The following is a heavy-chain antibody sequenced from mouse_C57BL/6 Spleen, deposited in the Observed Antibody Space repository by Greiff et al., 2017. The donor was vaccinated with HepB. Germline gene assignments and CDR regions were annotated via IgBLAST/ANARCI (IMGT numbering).Heavy chain of an antibody. V-gene: IGHV1-72*01. CDR2: IDTNSGGT. CDR3: ARYPQCYAMDY. CDR1: GYTFTSYW. J-gene: IGHJ4*01. Sequence: QVQLQQPGAELVKPGASVKLSCKASGYTFTSYWMHWVKQRPGRGLEWIGRIDTNSGGTKYNEKFKSKATLTVDKPTSTADMQLSSLTSEDSAVYYCARYPQCYAMDYWGQGTSVTVSS. D-gene: IGHD6-1*01.